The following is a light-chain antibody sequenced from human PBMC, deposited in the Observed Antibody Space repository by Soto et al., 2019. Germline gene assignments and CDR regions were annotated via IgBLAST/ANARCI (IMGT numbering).Light chain of an antibody. Sequence: EIVMTQSPATLPVSPGERATLSCRASQTVSSNLAWYQQRPGQAPRLLIYGASTRATDIPARFSGSGSETEFTLTISSLQSEDFAVYYCQHYSNWQTWTFGQGTRVEIK. CDR1: QTVSSN. CDR2: GAS. CDR3: QHYSNWQTWT. V-gene: IGKV3-15*01. J-gene: IGKJ1*01.